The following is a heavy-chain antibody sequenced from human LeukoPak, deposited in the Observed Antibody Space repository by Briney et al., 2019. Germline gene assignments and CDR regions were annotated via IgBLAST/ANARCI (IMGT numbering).Heavy chain of an antibody. J-gene: IGHJ4*02. V-gene: IGHV4-39*01. Sequence: SETLSLTCTVSGGSISSSSYYWGWIRQPPGKGLEWIGGIYYSGSTYYNPSLKSRVTISVDTSKNQFSLKLSSVTAADTAVYYCARQGFSTGFDYWGQGTLVTVSS. CDR1: GGSISSSSYY. CDR3: ARQGFSTGFDY. D-gene: IGHD2-8*02. CDR2: IYYSGST.